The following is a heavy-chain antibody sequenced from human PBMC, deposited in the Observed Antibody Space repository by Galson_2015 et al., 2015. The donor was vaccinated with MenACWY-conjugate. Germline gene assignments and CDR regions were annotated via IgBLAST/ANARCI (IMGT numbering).Heavy chain of an antibody. CDR3: ARAPSTYGSGNSVDY. CDR1: GFTFSSYW. J-gene: IGHJ4*02. Sequence: SLRLSCAASGFTFSSYWMHWVRQSPGKGLVWVSRINSDGSSANYADSVRGRFTISRDNSKNTLYLHMNSLRVEDSAVFYCARAPSTYGSGNSVDYWGQGTLVTVSS. V-gene: IGHV3-74*01. CDR2: INSDGSSA. D-gene: IGHD3-10*01.